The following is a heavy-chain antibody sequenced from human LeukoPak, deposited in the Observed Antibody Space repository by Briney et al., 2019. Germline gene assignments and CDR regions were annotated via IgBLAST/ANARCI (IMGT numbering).Heavy chain of an antibody. CDR3: ASRDFWSGSDEGY. CDR1: GFTFSSYA. J-gene: IGHJ4*02. Sequence: GGSLRLSCAASGFTFSSYAMHWVRQAPGKGLEWVAVISYDGSNKYYADSVKGRFTISRDNSKNTLYLQMNSLRAEDTAVYYCASRDFWSGSDEGYWGQGTLVTVSS. D-gene: IGHD3-3*01. CDR2: ISYDGSNK. V-gene: IGHV3-30-3*01.